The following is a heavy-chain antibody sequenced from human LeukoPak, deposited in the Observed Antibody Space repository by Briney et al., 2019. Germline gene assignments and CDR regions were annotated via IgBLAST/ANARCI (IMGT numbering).Heavy chain of an antibody. Sequence: SETLSLTCAVSGYSISSGYYWGWIRQPPGKGLEWIGSIYHSGSTYYNPSLKSRVTISVDTSKNQFSLKLSSVTAADTAVYYCARMDYYYDSSGPGNYFDYWGQGTLVTVSS. V-gene: IGHV4-38-2*01. CDR3: ARMDYYYDSSGPGNYFDY. D-gene: IGHD3-22*01. CDR1: GYSISSGYY. CDR2: IYHSGST. J-gene: IGHJ4*02.